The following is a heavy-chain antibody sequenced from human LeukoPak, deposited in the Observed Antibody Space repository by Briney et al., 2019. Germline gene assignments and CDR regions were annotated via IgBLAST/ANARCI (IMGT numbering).Heavy chain of an antibody. CDR1: DGSISNHY. Sequence: PSEPLSLTCTVSDGSISNHYWSWIRQPPGKGLEWIGNINYSGSTKYNPSLKSRVVMSVDTSKNQFSLKLSSVTAADTAVYYCAKDIYGSGSYYGNGLDVWGRGTTVTVSS. CDR2: INYSGST. J-gene: IGHJ6*02. D-gene: IGHD3-10*01. V-gene: IGHV4-59*11. CDR3: AKDIYGSGSYYGNGLDV.